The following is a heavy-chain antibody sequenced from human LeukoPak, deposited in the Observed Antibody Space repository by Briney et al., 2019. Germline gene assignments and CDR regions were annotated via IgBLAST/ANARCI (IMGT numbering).Heavy chain of an antibody. Sequence: GGSLRLSCAASGFTFSNYGIHWVRQAPGKGLEWVAFIRYDGSIKYYADSVKGRFTISRDNSKNTLYLQMNSLRAEDTAVYYCAKDSVKVTTVRRVPHYMDVWGKGTTVTISS. CDR2: IRYDGSIK. D-gene: IGHD4-17*01. CDR1: GFTFSNYG. J-gene: IGHJ6*03. CDR3: AKDSVKVTTVRRVPHYMDV. V-gene: IGHV3-30*02.